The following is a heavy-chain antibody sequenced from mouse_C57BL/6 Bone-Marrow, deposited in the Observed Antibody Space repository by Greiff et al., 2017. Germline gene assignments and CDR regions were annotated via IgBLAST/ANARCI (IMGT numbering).Heavy chain of an antibody. CDR3: ARRDFFYGSTWYFDV. CDR1: GYAFTNYL. V-gene: IGHV1-54*01. Sequence: VQLQQSGAELVRPGTSVKVSCKASGYAFTNYLIEWVKQRPGQGLEWIGVINPGSGGTNYNEEFKGKATLTADKSSSTAYMQLSSLTSEDSAVYFCARRDFFYGSTWYFDVWGTGTTVTVSS. CDR2: INPGSGGT. J-gene: IGHJ1*03. D-gene: IGHD1-1*01.